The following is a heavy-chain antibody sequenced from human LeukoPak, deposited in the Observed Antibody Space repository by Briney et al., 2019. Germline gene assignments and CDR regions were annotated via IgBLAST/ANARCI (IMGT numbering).Heavy chain of an antibody. V-gene: IGHV3-7*03. Sequence: PGGSLRLSCAASGFTFSSYRMSWVRQAPGKGLEWVANIKRDGSEKYYVDSVKGRFTISRDNSKNTLYLQMNSLRAEDTAVYYCAKVRSIAAAEAIDYWGQGTLVTVSS. CDR2: IKRDGSEK. CDR3: AKVRSIAAAEAIDY. D-gene: IGHD6-13*01. CDR1: GFTFSSYR. J-gene: IGHJ4*02.